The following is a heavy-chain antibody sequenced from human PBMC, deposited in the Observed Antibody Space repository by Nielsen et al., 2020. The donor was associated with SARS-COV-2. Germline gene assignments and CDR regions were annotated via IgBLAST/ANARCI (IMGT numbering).Heavy chain of an antibody. CDR3: AGHPYYYYGMDV. V-gene: IGHV3-30*03. CDR1: GFTFSRYG. CDR2: ISYDGSNK. Sequence: GESLKISCAASGFTFSRYGMHWGRQAPGKGLEWVAVISYDGSNKYYADSVKGLFTISRDNSNNTLYLQMNSLRAEDTAVYYCAGHPYYYYGMDVWGQGTTVTVSS. J-gene: IGHJ6*02.